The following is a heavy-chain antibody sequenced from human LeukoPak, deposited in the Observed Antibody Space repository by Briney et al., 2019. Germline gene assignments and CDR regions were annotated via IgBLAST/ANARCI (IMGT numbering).Heavy chain of an antibody. CDR1: GYTFTDNY. J-gene: IGHJ6*02. CDR2: VDPEDGET. D-gene: IGHD4-23*01. CDR3: ATGTVVGRGYYAMYV. Sequence: ASVKISCKVSGYTFTDNYMHWVQQAPGKGLEWMGLVDPEDGETIYAENFQGRITITADTSTDTAYMELTSLRSEDTALYYCATGTVVGRGYYAMYVWGQGTTVTVSS. V-gene: IGHV1-69-2*01.